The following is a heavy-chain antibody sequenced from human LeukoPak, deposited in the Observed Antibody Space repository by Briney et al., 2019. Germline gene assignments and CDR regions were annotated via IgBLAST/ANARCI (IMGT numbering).Heavy chain of an antibody. CDR1: GFTFSSYS. Sequence: PGGSLRLSCAASGFTFSSYSMYWVRQAPGKGLEWVAVISYDGSNKYYADSVKGRFTISRDNSKNTLFLQMNSLRAEDTAAYYCPRDVGSSNYFDYWGQGTLVTVSA. D-gene: IGHD3-10*01. CDR2: ISYDGSNK. V-gene: IGHV3-30*04. CDR3: PRDVGSSNYFDY. J-gene: IGHJ4*02.